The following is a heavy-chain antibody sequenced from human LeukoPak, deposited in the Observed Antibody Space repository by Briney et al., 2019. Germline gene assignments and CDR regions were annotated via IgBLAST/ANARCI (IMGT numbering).Heavy chain of an antibody. CDR1: GFTFSSYW. CDR2: IKQDGSEK. V-gene: IGHV3-7*03. D-gene: IGHD2-2*01. Sequence: GGSLRLSCAASGFTFSSYWMSWVRQAPGKGLEWVANIKQDGSEKYYVDSVKGRFTISRDNAKNSLYLQMNSLRAEDTAVYHCARVLGAHIFVVVPAAIGLDYWGRGTLVTVSS. CDR3: ARVLGAHIFVVVPAAIGLDY. J-gene: IGHJ4*02.